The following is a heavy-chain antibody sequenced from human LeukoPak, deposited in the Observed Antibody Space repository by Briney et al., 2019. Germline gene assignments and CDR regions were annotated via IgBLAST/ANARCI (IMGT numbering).Heavy chain of an antibody. V-gene: IGHV3-7*01. D-gene: IGHD5-12*01. CDR2: IKQDGREK. J-gene: IGHJ5*02. Sequence: TGGSLRLSCAASGFTFSNYWMSWVRQRPGKGLEWVANIKQDGREKYYVDSVKGRFTISRDNTKKSLSLQMNSLRDEDTAVYYCARDKYMSGHIGSLFDPWGQGTLVTVSS. CDR3: ARDKYMSGHIGSLFDP. CDR1: GFTFSNYW.